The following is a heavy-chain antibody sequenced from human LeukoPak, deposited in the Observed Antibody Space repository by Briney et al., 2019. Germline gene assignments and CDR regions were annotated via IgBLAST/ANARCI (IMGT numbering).Heavy chain of an antibody. Sequence: ASVKLCCKAAGYTFTSYDINLVRQATGQGLDLMGLTSPNSGNTDYAQKFQGRVNMTRNTSISTAYMELSSLRSEDTAVYYCARAPTVTSYGMDVWGQGTTVTVSS. CDR2: TSPNSGNT. CDR1: GYTFTSYD. V-gene: IGHV1-8*01. J-gene: IGHJ6*02. CDR3: ARAPTVTSYGMDV. D-gene: IGHD4-17*01.